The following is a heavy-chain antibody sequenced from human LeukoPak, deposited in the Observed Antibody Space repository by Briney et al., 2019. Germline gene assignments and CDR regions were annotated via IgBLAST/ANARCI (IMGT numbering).Heavy chain of an antibody. CDR3: ARDPNLYYDSSGYGD. J-gene: IGHJ4*02. Sequence: PGGSLRLSCAASGFTFSSYAMSWVRQAPGKGLEWVSAISGSGGSTYYADSVKGRFTISRDNSKNTLYLQMNSLRAEDTAVYYCARDPNLYYDSSGYGDWGQGTLVTVSS. V-gene: IGHV3-23*01. CDR1: GFTFSSYA. CDR2: ISGSGGST. D-gene: IGHD3-22*01.